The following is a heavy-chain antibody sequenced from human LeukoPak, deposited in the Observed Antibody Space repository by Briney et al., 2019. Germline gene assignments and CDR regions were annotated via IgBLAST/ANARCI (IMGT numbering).Heavy chain of an antibody. J-gene: IGHJ4*02. CDR2: INPNSGGT. V-gene: IGHV1-2*02. CDR3: ARVAQLGNSPGY. Sequence: ASVNVSCKASGYTFTGYYMHWVRQAPGQGLEWMGWINPNSGGTSYAQKFQGRVSMTRDTSISTAYMEVSSLRSDDTAVYYCARVAQLGNSPGYRGQGTLVTVSS. D-gene: IGHD5-18*01. CDR1: GYTFTGYY.